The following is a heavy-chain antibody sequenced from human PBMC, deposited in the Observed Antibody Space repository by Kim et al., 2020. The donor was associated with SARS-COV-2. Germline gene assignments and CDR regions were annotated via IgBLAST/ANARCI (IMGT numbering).Heavy chain of an antibody. CDR3: ARDRAPRRIAVAGTDYYDVMDV. V-gene: IGHV3-21*06. Sequence: GGSLRLSCAASGFTFTTYSMNWVRQAPGKGLEWVSSISSTSSYIYYADSLKGRFTISRDNAKNSLFLEMNSLRAEDTGVYYCARDRAPRRIAVAGTDYYDVMDVWGQGTTVTVSS. J-gene: IGHJ6*02. D-gene: IGHD6-19*01. CDR1: GFTFTTYS. CDR2: ISSTSSYI.